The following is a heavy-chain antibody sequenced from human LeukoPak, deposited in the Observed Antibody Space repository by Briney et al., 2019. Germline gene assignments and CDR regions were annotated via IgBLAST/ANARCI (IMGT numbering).Heavy chain of an antibody. D-gene: IGHD6-13*01. V-gene: IGHV3-23*01. CDR3: AKDRSSSWYPSYMDV. CDR1: GFTISNYA. Sequence: GGSLRLSCAASGFTISNYAMIWVRQAPVKGLEWVAGISAIGGSTYYADSLKGRFTISRDNSKNTLYLQMNSLRAEDTAVYYCAKDRSSSWYPSYMDVWGKGTTVTVSS. CDR2: ISAIGGST. J-gene: IGHJ6*03.